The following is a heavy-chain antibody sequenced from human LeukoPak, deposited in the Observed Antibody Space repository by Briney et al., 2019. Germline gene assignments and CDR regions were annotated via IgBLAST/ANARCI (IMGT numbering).Heavy chain of an antibody. Sequence: SVKVSCKASGGTFSSYAISWVRQAPGQGLEWMGGIIPIFGTANYAQKFQGRVTITADKSTSTAYMELSSLRSEDTAVYYCASVGSSSWYQGDYWGQGTLVTVSS. J-gene: IGHJ4*02. CDR3: ASVGSSSWYQGDY. CDR1: GGTFSSYA. D-gene: IGHD6-13*01. V-gene: IGHV1-69*06. CDR2: IIPIFGTA.